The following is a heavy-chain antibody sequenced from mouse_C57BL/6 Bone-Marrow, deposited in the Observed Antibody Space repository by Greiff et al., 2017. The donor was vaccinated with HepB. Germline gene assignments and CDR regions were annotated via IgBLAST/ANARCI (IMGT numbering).Heavy chain of an antibody. CDR1: GFTFSDYY. V-gene: IGHV5-16*01. CDR2: INYDGSST. Sequence: EVKLMESEGGLVQPGSSMKLSCTASGFTFSDYYMAWVRQVPEKGLEWVANINYDGSSTYYLDSLKSRFIISRDNAKNILYLQMSSLKSEDTATYYCARGGNSTVVVRGNYYAMDYWGQGTSVTVSS. J-gene: IGHJ4*01. CDR3: ARGGNSTVVVRGNYYAMDY. D-gene: IGHD1-1*01.